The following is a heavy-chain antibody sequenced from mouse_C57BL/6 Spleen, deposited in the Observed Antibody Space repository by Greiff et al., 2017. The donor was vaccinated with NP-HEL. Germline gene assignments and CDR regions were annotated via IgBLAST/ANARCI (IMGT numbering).Heavy chain of an antibody. CDR2: IWSGGST. V-gene: IGHV2-2*01. J-gene: IGHJ4*01. D-gene: IGHD1-1*01. Sequence: QVQLKESGPGLVQPSQSLSITCTVPGFSLTSYGVHRVRQSPGKGLEWLGVIWSGGSTDYTAAFISRLSISKDNSNSQVFFEMNSLQADDTAIYYCARNPATVVDYYAMDYWGQGTSVTVSS. CDR1: GFSLTSYG. CDR3: ARNPATVVDYYAMDY.